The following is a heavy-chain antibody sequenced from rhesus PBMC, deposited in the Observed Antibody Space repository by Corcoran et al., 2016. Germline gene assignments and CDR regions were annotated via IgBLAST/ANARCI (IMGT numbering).Heavy chain of an antibody. Sequence: VQLQESGPVLGTPSATLSLTCAVSGGPIRSYNCWCWIRHPPVKELEWIGDISGSSGRTYYNPSLNSRVTISTDTSKNQFSLKLSSVTAADTAVYYCARLGIAAGWNDYWGQGVLVTVSS. D-gene: IGHD6-13*01. CDR3: ARLGIAAGWNDY. CDR2: ISGSSGRT. J-gene: IGHJ4*01. CDR1: GGPIRSYNC. V-gene: IGHV4-65*01.